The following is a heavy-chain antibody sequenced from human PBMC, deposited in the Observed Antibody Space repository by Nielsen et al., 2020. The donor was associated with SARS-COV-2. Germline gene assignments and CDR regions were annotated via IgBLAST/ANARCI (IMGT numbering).Heavy chain of an antibody. J-gene: IGHJ4*02. CDR1: GYSFTSYW. CDR2: IYPSDSAT. Sequence: GGSLRLSCKGSGYSFTSYWIGWVRQMPGKGLELMGVIYPSDSATRYSPSFQGQVTISADESINTAYLQWSSLKASDTAMYYCARLSYDVLTGLGPFDYWGPGTQVTVSS. V-gene: IGHV5-51*01. D-gene: IGHD3-9*01. CDR3: ARLSYDVLTGLGPFDY.